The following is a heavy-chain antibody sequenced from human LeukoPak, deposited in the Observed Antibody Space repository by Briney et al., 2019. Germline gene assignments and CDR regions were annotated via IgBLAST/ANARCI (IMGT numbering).Heavy chain of an antibody. J-gene: IGHJ6*04. D-gene: IGHD3-3*01. CDR2: ISYDGSNK. Sequence: GRSLRLSCAASGFTFSSYAMHWVRQAPGKGLEWVAVISYDGSNKYYADSVKGRFTISRDNSKNTLYLQMNSLRAEDTAVYYCAREHRVRLRFRLMDVWGKGTTVTVSS. CDR1: GFTFSSYA. CDR3: AREHRVRLRFRLMDV. V-gene: IGHV3-30-3*01.